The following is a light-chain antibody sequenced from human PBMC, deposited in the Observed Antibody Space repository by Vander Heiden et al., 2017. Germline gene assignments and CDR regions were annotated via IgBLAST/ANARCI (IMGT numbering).Light chain of an antibody. V-gene: IGKV1-8*01. Sequence: IRVTQSLFSLSASTGDRVSITCRVSQSISSDLAWYKQKPGKAPKLLIYAASTLQSGVPSRFSGSGSGTDFTLTISCLQSEDVATYYCQQYYSDPRTLGQGTKVEIK. CDR1: QSISSD. J-gene: IGKJ1*01. CDR3: QQYYSDPRT. CDR2: AAS.